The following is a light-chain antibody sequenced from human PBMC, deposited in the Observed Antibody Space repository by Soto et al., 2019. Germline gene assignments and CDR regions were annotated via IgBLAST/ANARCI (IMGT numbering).Light chain of an antibody. V-gene: IGKV3-15*01. CDR3: QQYNNWPHT. CDR2: GAS. J-gene: IGKJ2*01. CDR1: QTVRNN. Sequence: EFVLTQSPGTLSLSPGERATLSCRASQTVRNNYLAWYQQKPGQAPRLLIYGASTRATGVPVRFSGSGSGTEFTLTINSLQSEDFAVYYCQQYNNWPHTFGQGTKVDIK.